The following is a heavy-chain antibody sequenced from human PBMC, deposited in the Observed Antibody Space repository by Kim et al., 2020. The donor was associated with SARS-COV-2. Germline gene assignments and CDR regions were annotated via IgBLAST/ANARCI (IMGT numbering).Heavy chain of an antibody. CDR3: ARPSSGGNGWFDP. CDR1: GGSISSYY. J-gene: IGHJ5*02. Sequence: SETLSLTCTVSGGSISSYYWSWIRQPPGKGLEWIGYIYYSGSTNYNPSLKSRVTISVDTSKNQFSLKLSSVTAADTAVYYCARPSSGGNGWFDPWGQGTL. V-gene: IGHV4-59*01. CDR2: IYYSGST. D-gene: IGHD2-15*01.